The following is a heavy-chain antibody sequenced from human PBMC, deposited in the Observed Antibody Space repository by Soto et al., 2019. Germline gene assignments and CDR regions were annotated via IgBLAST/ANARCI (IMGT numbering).Heavy chain of an antibody. CDR3: ARGGGVGVAGSAAFDM. D-gene: IGHD3-3*01. Sequence: QLHLVQSGAVVKKPGASVTVSCSASGYPVTAYYMHWVRQAPGRGLEWMGGINPATGAAKYTQTFQGRVTMTRDTSKSTVFMELSGLRSEDTAVFYCARGGGVGVAGSAAFDMWGQGTLVTVSS. CDR2: INPATGAA. J-gene: IGHJ3*02. CDR1: GYPVTAYY. V-gene: IGHV1-2*02.